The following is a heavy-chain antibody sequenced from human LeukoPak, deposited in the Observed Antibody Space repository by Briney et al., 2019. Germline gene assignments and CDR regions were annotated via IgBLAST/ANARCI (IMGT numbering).Heavy chain of an antibody. CDR1: GFTFGGYA. V-gene: IGHV3-49*04. CDR2: IRNGGTT. D-gene: IGHD6-19*01. CDR3: TRLYSSGWAGLDY. J-gene: IGHJ4*02. Sequence: GGSLRLSCTTSGFTFGGYAMSWVRQAPGKGLEWVGFIRNGGTTEYAASVRGRFTISRDDSGSIAHLQMNSLKTEDTAVYYCTRLYSSGWAGLDYWGQGTLVTVSS.